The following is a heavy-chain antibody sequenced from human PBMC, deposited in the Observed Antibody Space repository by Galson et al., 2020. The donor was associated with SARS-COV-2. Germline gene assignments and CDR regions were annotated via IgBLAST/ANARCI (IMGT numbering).Heavy chain of an antibody. D-gene: IGHD4-17*01. Sequence: GESLKISCQGSGYSFNIYWIAWVRQMPGKGLAWMGIIYPDDSTTIYSPSFQGQVTISADKSISTAYLQWSSLKASDTAIYYCARPSGDNSYYYGMDVWGQGTTITVSS. CDR2: IYPDDSTT. CDR3: ARPSGDNSYYYGMDV. J-gene: IGHJ6*02. CDR1: GYSFNIYW. V-gene: IGHV5-51*01.